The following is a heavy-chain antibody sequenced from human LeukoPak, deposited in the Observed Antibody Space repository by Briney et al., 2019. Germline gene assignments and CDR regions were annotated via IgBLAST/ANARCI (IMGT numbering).Heavy chain of an antibody. CDR1: GGSFSGYY. J-gene: IGHJ4*02. V-gene: IGHV4-34*01. CDR2: INHSGST. CDR3: ARDLYDSSGYYKGVDY. Sequence: PSETLSLTCAVYGGSFSGYYWSWIRQPPGKGLEWIGEINHSGSTNYNPSLKSRVTISVDRSKNQFSLKLSSVTAADTAVYYCARDLYDSSGYYKGVDYWGQGTLVTVSS. D-gene: IGHD3-22*01.